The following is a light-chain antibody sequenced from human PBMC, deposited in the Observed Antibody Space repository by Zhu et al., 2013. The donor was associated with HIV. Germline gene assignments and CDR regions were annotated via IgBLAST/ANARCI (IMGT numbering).Light chain of an antibody. Sequence: IQLTQSPSSLSAAVGDRVTITCRASQGAGSALGWYQQKPGKAPKLLIYDASSLNTAVPSRFSGSGSGTEFTLTIHSLEPEDFATYYCHQFKTFGPGTESG. CDR3: HQFKT. CDR1: QGAGSA. CDR2: DAS. V-gene: IGKV1-13*02. J-gene: IGKJ3*01.